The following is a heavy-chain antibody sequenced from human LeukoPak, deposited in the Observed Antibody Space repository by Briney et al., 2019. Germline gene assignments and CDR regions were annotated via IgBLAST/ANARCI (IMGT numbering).Heavy chain of an antibody. D-gene: IGHD1-26*01. CDR3: ARTMTGDSGNYHFDY. CDR2: INPNSGGT. V-gene: IGHV1-2*02. J-gene: IGHJ4*02. CDR1: GYTFTAYF. Sequence: ASVKVSCKASGYTFTAYFIHWVRQAPGQGVEWMAWINPNSGGTNYAQKFQGRITMTRDTSISTAYMELSRLRSDDTAVYYCARTMTGDSGNYHFDYWGQGTLVTVFS.